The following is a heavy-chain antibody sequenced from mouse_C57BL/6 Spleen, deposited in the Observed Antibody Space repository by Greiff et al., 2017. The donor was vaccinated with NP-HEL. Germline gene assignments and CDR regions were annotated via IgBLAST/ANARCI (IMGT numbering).Heavy chain of an antibody. CDR3: ARGYYGSSYPFDY. CDR1: GYAFSSSW. V-gene: IGHV1-82*01. J-gene: IGHJ2*01. Sequence: VKLKQSGPELVKPGASVKISCKASGYAFSSSWMNWVKQRPGKGLEWIGRIYPGDGDTNYNGKFKGKATLTADKSSSTAYLQLSSLTSEDSAVYFCARGYYGSSYPFDYWGQGTTLTVSS. D-gene: IGHD1-1*01. CDR2: IYPGDGDT.